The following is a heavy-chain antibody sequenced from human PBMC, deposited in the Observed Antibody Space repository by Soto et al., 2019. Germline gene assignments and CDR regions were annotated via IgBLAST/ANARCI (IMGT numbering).Heavy chain of an antibody. D-gene: IGHD5-12*01. CDR1: GXIFGTNC. Sequence: GSLKLSCAATGXIFGTNCTDWIRQAPGRGLEWVSSIYHTGGTNYEDSLKGRFIIYRDNSKNTLYLQMNSLRAEDTALYYCAGQGGFYYLGQGTLGTVS. J-gene: IGHJ4*02. CDR2: IYHTGGT. V-gene: IGHV3-23*05. CDR3: AGQGGFYY.